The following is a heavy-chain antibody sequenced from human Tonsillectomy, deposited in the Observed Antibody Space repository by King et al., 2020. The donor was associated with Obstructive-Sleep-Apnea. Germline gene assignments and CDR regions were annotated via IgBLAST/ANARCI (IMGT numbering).Heavy chain of an antibody. CDR2: IYYSGST. D-gene: IGHD3-22*01. CDR1: GGSISSYY. Sequence: QLQESGPGLVKPSETLSLTCTVSGGSISSYYWSWIRQPPGKGLEWIGYIYYSGSTNYNPSLKSRVTISVDTSKNQFSLKLSSVTAADTAVYYWARLTGLYYYDSSGYYSGWFDPWGQGTLVTVSS. J-gene: IGHJ5*02. V-gene: IGHV4-59*08. CDR3: ARLTGLYYYDSSGYYSGWFDP.